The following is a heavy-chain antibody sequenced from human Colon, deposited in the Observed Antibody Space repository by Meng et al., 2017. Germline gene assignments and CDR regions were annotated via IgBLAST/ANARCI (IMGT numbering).Heavy chain of an antibody. CDR3: TTDPGGRWPDS. CDR1: GMSFTNAW. CDR2: IRSKTDGETT. J-gene: IGHJ4*02. Sequence: GESLKISCAAFGMSFTNAWMTWVRQAPGKGLEWVGRIRSKTDGETTEYAAPVKGRFSISRDDSKKTLYLRMNSLTTEDTAVYYCTTDPGGRWPDSWGQGTLVTVSS. D-gene: IGHD4-23*01. V-gene: IGHV3-15*01.